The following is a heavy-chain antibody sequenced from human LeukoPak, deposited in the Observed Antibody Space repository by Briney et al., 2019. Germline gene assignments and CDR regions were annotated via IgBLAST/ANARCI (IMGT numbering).Heavy chain of an antibody. CDR1: GGSISSSTNW. Sequence: SETLSLTCAVSGGSISSSTNWWSWVRQPPGKGLEWFGEIYHLGGTNYNPSLKSRITISVDKSQNQFSLKVNSLTAADTAVYYCARARYYYGSGSPKIYYMDVWGKGTTVTISS. V-gene: IGHV4-4*02. J-gene: IGHJ6*03. D-gene: IGHD3-10*01. CDR3: ARARYYYGSGSPKIYYMDV. CDR2: IYHLGGT.